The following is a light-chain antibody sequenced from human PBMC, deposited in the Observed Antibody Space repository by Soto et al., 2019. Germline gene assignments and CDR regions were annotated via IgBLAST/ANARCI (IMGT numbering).Light chain of an antibody. CDR3: QQYNYWPGT. CDR1: QSVAGN. CDR2: GAS. V-gene: IGKV3-15*01. Sequence: ERVLTQSPATLSVSPGESATLSCRASQSVAGNLAWHQQKPGQAPRLLIYGASTRATGIPTRFSGSGFGTEFTLTSSSLQSEDFAVYYCQQYNYWPGTFGQGTKVEIK. J-gene: IGKJ1*01.